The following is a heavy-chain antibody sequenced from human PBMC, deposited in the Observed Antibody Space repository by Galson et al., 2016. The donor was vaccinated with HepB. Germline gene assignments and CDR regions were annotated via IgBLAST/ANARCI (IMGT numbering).Heavy chain of an antibody. Sequence: SLRLSCAGSGFTFRSYAMHWVRQAPGKGLEWVAVISHDGNNKYYADSVKGRFTISRDNSKKMLFLQMNSLRGEDTAVYYCASALAARPDFDYYGMYVWGQGTTVTVSS. D-gene: IGHD6-6*01. J-gene: IGHJ6*02. V-gene: IGHV3-30*04. CDR1: GFTFRSYA. CDR2: ISHDGNNK. CDR3: ASALAARPDFDYYGMYV.